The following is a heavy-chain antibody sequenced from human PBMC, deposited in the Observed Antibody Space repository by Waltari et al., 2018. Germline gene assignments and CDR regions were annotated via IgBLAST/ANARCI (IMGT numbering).Heavy chain of an antibody. CDR2: IKSKTDGGTT. J-gene: IGHJ4*02. CDR1: GFTFRNAW. V-gene: IGHV3-15*01. CDR3: TTGGIQLWFRPDFDY. D-gene: IGHD5-18*01. Sequence: EVQLVESGGGLVKPGGSLRLSCAASGFTFRNAWMSWFRQAPGKGLEWVGRIKSKTDGGTTDYAAPVKGRFTISRDDSKNTLYLQMNSLKTEDTAVYYCTTGGIQLWFRPDFDYWGQGTLVTVSS.